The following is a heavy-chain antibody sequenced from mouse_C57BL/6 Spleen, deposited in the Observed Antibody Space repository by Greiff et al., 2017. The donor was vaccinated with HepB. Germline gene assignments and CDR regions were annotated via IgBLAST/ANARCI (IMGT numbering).Heavy chain of an antibody. CDR3: ARIYYDYDGFDY. J-gene: IGHJ2*01. CDR1: GFTFSDYG. D-gene: IGHD2-4*01. CDR2: ISSGSSTI. Sequence: EVMLVESGGGLVKPGGSLKLSCAASGFTFSDYGMHWVRQAPEKGLEWVAYISSGSSTIYYADTVKGRFTISRDNAKNTLFLQMTSLRSEDTAMYYCARIYYDYDGFDYWGQGTTLTVSS. V-gene: IGHV5-17*01.